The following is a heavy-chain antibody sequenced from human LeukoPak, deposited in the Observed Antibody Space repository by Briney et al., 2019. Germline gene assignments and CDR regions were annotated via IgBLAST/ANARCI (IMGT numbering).Heavy chain of an antibody. CDR1: GGSISSSSYY. J-gene: IGHJ4*02. CDR2: IYYSGST. V-gene: IGHV4-39*07. CDR3: ATRPVYSSSADY. Sequence: SETLSLTCTVSGGSISSSSYYWGWIRQPPGKGLEWIGSIYYSGSTYYNPSLKSRVTISVDTSKNQFSLKLSSVTAADTAVYYCATRPVYSSSADYWGQGTLVTVSS. D-gene: IGHD6-6*01.